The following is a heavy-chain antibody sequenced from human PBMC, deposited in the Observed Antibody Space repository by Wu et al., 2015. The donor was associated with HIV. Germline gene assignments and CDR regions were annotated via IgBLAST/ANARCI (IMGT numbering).Heavy chain of an antibody. CDR3: ARAVSLRYCSGGSCYSGAFDI. CDR2: INPNSGGT. CDR1: GYTFTGYY. Sequence: QVQLVQSGAEVKKPGASVKVSCKASGYTFTGYYMHWVRQAPGQGLEWMGWINPNSGGTNYAQKFQGRVTMTRDTSISTAYMELSRLRSDDTAVYYCARAVSLRYCSGGSCYSGAFDIWGQGTMVTASS. V-gene: IGHV1-2*02. D-gene: IGHD2-15*01. J-gene: IGHJ3*02.